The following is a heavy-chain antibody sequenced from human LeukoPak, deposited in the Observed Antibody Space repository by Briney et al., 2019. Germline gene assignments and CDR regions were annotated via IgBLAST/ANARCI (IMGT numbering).Heavy chain of an antibody. CDR3: TRGTKGPGYYFDY. CDR1: GFTFGDYA. D-gene: IGHD3-3*01. CDR2: IRSKAYGGTT. J-gene: IGHJ4*02. Sequence: GGSLRLSCTASGFTFGDYAMSWFRQAPGKGLEWVGFIRSKAYGGTTEYAASVKGRFTISRDDSKSIAYLQMNSLKTEDTAVYYCTRGTKGPGYYFDYWGQGTLVTVSS. V-gene: IGHV3-49*03.